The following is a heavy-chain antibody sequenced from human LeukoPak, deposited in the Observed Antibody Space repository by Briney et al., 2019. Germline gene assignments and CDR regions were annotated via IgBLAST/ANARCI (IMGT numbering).Heavy chain of an antibody. CDR2: IYYSGST. J-gene: IGHJ4*02. CDR3: ARFDYGSGSYFRYFDY. Sequence: SQTLSLTCTVSGGSISSGSYYWSWIRQQPGKGLEWIGYIYYSGSTFYNPSLKSRVTISVDTSKNQFPLKLTSVTAADTAVYYCARFDYGSGSYFRYFDYWGQGTLVTVSS. V-gene: IGHV4-31*03. D-gene: IGHD3-10*01. CDR1: GGSISSGSYY.